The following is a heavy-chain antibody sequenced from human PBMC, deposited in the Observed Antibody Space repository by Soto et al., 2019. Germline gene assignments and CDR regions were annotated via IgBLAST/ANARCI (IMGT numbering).Heavy chain of an antibody. Sequence: PSETLSLTCTVSGGTLSGHYWSWIRQYPGKGLEWIAYIYYSGSTNYNPSLKSRVTISVDTSKNQFSLKLSSVTAADTAVYYCVRTLTSGRQDSWGQGTLVTVS. V-gene: IGHV4-59*11. CDR3: VRTLTSGRQDS. J-gene: IGHJ5*01. D-gene: IGHD3-10*01. CDR1: GGTLSGHY. CDR2: IYYSGST.